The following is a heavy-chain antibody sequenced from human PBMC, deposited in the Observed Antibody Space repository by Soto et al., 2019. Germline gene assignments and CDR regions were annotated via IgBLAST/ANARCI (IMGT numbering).Heavy chain of an antibody. Sequence: GGSLRLSCAASGFTFSSYAMSWVLKAPGKGLEWVSAISGSGGSTYYADSVKGRFTISRDNSKNTLYLQMNSLRAEDAAVYYCAKAIYYYGSGSYRRYYYYGMDVWGQGTTVTVSS. CDR3: AKAIYYYGSGSYRRYYYYGMDV. V-gene: IGHV3-23*01. J-gene: IGHJ6*02. D-gene: IGHD3-10*01. CDR2: ISGSGGST. CDR1: GFTFSSYA.